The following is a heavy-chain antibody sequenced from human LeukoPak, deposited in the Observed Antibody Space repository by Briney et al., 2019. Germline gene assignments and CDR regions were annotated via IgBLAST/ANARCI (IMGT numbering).Heavy chain of an antibody. Sequence: SETLSLTCTVSGGSISSGGYYWSWIRQHPGKGLEWIGYIYYSGSTYYNPSLKSRVTISVDTSKNQFSLELSSVTAADTAVYCCARDVSGSYSNSFDPWGQGTLVTVSS. CDR3: ARDVSGSYSNSFDP. CDR1: GGSISSGGYY. J-gene: IGHJ5*02. D-gene: IGHD1-26*01. CDR2: IYYSGST. V-gene: IGHV4-31*03.